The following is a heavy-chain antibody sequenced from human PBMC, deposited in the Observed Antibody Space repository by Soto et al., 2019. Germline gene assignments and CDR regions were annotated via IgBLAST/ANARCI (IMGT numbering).Heavy chain of an antibody. J-gene: IGHJ3*02. CDR2: INPSGGST. CDR1: GYTFTSYY. V-gene: IGHV1-46*01. CDR3: ARDPVVTAIFAFDI. D-gene: IGHD2-21*02. Sequence: QVQLVQSGAEVKKPGASVKVSCKASGYTFTSYYMHWVRQAPGQGLEWMGIINPSGGSTSYAQKFQGRVTMTRATSTSTVYMERSSLRSEDTAVYYCARDPVVTAIFAFDILGQGTMVTVSS.